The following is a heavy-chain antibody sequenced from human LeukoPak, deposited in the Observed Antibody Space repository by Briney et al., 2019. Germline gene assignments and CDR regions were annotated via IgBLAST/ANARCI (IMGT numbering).Heavy chain of an antibody. J-gene: IGHJ4*02. V-gene: IGHV3-30*18. Sequence: GGSLRLSCAASGFTFSNYAMHWVRQAPGKGLEWVAGLSYDGNNKYYADSVKGRFTISRDNSENTLYLQMNSLRAEDTAAYYCAKDVVPGAAYFDYWGQGTLVTVSS. CDR1: GFTFSNYA. CDR2: LSYDGNNK. D-gene: IGHD2-15*01. CDR3: AKDVVPGAAYFDY.